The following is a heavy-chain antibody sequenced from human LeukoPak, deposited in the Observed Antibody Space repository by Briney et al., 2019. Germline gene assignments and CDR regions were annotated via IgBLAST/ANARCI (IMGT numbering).Heavy chain of an antibody. V-gene: IGHV3-11*06. Sequence: GGSLRLSCAASGFTFSDYYMSWIRQAPGKGLEWVSYISSSSSYTNYADSVKGRFTISRDNAKNSLYLQMNSLRAEDTAVYYCARDQAGDYPVDPWGQGTLVTVSS. CDR1: GFTFSDYY. CDR2: ISSSSSYT. J-gene: IGHJ5*02. CDR3: ARDQAGDYPVDP. D-gene: IGHD4-17*01.